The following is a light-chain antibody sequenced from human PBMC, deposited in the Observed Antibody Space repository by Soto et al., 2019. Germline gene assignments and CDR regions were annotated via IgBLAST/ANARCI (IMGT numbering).Light chain of an antibody. CDR1: QGISYH. CDR2: GAS. CDR3: QQYKNWPHT. Sequence: DLQMTQSPSSLSASVGDRVTITCRASQGISYHVAWYQQKPGKVPKLLIYGASTLQSGVPSRFSGSGSGTDFTLTISSLQPEDFAVYYCQQYKNWPHTFGQGTKVDIK. V-gene: IGKV1-27*01. J-gene: IGKJ2*01.